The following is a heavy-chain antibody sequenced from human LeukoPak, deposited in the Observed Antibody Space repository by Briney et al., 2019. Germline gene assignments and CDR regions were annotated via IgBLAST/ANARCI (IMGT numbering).Heavy chain of an antibody. V-gene: IGHV1-18*01. CDR2: ISAYNGNT. CDR1: GYTFTSYG. Sequence: GASVNVSCKASGYTFTSYGISWVRQAPGQGLEWMGWISAYNGNTNYAQKLQGRVTMTTDTSTSTAYMELRSLRSDDTAVYYCARDTTYDFWSGPDYWGQGTLVTVSS. CDR3: ARDTTYDFWSGPDY. J-gene: IGHJ4*02. D-gene: IGHD3-3*01.